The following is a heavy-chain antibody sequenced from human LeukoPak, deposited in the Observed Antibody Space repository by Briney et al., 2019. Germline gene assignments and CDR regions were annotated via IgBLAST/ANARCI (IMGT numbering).Heavy chain of an antibody. J-gene: IGHJ4*02. CDR2: IYYSGST. Sequence: SETLSLTCTVSGGSISSYYWSWIRQPPGKGLEWIGYIYYSGSTNYSPSLKSRVTISVDTSKNQFSLKLSSVTAADTAVYYCARESVVAGHFDYWGQGTLVTASS. CDR3: ARESVVAGHFDY. D-gene: IGHD2-15*01. CDR1: GGSISSYY. V-gene: IGHV4-59*01.